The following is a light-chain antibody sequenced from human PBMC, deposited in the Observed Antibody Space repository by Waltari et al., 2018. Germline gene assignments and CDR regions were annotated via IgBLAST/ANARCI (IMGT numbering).Light chain of an antibody. Sequence: DIVLTQSPATLSLSPGERATLSCMASQSASSSYFAWYQQKPGQAPRLLIYDASNRATGIPARFSGSGSGTDFTLTISSLEPEDFAVYYCQQRSNWPPRYTFGQGTKLEIK. J-gene: IGKJ2*01. CDR3: QQRSNWPPRYT. CDR2: DAS. CDR1: QSASSSY. V-gene: IGKV3-11*01.